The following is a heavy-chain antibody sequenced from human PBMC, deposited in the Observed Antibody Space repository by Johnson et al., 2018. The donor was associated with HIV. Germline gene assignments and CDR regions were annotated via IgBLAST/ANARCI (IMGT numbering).Heavy chain of an antibody. CDR2: ISGTGRTT. V-gene: IGHV3-23*04. J-gene: IGHJ3*02. CDR1: GLGFGSYA. Sequence: VQLVESGGGLVQPGGSLRLSCAASGLGFGSYAMSWVRQAPGKGLEWVSAISGTGRTTHYADSVKGRFTLSRDNSKNTLYVQMNRLRAEDTAVYYCAKDQYGSSGRYAFDIWGQGTMVTVSS. D-gene: IGHD3-10*01. CDR3: AKDQYGSSGRYAFDI.